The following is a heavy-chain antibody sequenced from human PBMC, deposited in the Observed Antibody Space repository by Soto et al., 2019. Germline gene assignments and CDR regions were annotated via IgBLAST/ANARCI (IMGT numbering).Heavy chain of an antibody. V-gene: IGHV1-46*01. CDR3: ATVPRNDVYIDF. J-gene: IGHJ2*01. CDR1: GYTFTSYY. Sequence: ASVKVYCKASGYTFTSYYMHWVRQAPGQGLEWMGIINPSGGSTSYAQKFQGRVTMTRDTSTNTAYMELSSLRSEDTAVYYCATVPRNDVYIDFWGRGTLLTVSS. CDR2: INPSGGST. D-gene: IGHD1-1*01.